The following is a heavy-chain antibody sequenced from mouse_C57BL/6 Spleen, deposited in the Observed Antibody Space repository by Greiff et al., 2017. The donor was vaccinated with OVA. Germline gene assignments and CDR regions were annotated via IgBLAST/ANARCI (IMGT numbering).Heavy chain of an antibody. CDR1: GSTFTSYW. Sequence: QVQLQQPGAELVKPGASVKLSCKASGSTFTSYWMHWLKQRPGQGLEWIGMIHPNSGSTNYNEKFKSKATLTVDKSSSTAYMQLSSLTSEDSAVYYCAREDTTVVADWGQGTLVTVSA. CDR2: IHPNSGST. V-gene: IGHV1-64*01. J-gene: IGHJ3*01. CDR3: AREDTTVVAD. D-gene: IGHD1-1*01.